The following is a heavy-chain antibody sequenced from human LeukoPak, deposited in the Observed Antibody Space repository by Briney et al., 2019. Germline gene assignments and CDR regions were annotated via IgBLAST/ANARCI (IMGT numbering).Heavy chain of an antibody. CDR3: ARGLVPGFLDY. Sequence: GGSLRLSCAASGFTFISSWMYWVRQAPGKGLVWVSRINSDESITTYADSVKGRFTISRDNAKNTLYLQMNSLRAEDTYVYYCARGLVPGFLDYWGQGIPVTVSS. D-gene: IGHD4-11*01. J-gene: IGHJ4*02. CDR2: INSDESIT. CDR1: GFTFISSW. V-gene: IGHV3-74*01.